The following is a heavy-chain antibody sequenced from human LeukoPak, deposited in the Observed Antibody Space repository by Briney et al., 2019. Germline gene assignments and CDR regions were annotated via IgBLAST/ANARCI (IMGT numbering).Heavy chain of an antibody. D-gene: IGHD3-22*01. CDR1: GGSISSSNFY. J-gene: IGHJ4*02. CDR3: ARHADSSGYYFFDF. V-gene: IGHV4-39*01. Sequence: PSETLSLTCTVSGGSISSSNFYWGWIRQPPGKGLERIGSMYHRGSTYYNPSLKSRVTISVDTSKNQFSLNLSSVTAADTAVYYCARHADSSGYYFFDFWGQGALVTVSS. CDR2: MYHRGST.